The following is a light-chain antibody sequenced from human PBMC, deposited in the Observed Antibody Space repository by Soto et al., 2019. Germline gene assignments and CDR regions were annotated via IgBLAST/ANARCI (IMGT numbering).Light chain of an antibody. CDR2: GNS. V-gene: IGLV1-40*01. J-gene: IGLJ2*01. CDR1: SSNIGAGYD. Sequence: QSVLTQPPSVSEAPGQRVTISCTGSSSNIGAGYDVHWYQQLPGTAPKLLIYGNSNRPSGVPDRFSGSKSGTSASLAITGLQAEDEADYYCQSYDSSLSGWKVFGGGTKVTVL. CDR3: QSYDSSLSGWKV.